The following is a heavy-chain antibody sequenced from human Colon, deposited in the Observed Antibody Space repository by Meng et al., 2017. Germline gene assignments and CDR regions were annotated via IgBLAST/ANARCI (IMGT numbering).Heavy chain of an antibody. D-gene: IGHD3-22*01. J-gene: IGHJ4*02. Sequence: QVQLQQWGAGLLKPSETLSLTCNVSGVSVSSGGNYWTWIRQPPGKGLEWIGYIYYSGSTNYNPSLKSRVTISVDTSKNQFSLKLSSVTAADTAVYYCARGASDYDFDYWGQGTLVTVSS. V-gene: IGHV4-61*08. CDR2: IYYSGST. CDR3: ARGASDYDFDY. CDR1: GVSVSSGGNY.